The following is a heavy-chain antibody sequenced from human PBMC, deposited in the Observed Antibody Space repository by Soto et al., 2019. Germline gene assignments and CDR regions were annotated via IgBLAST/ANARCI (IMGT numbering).Heavy chain of an antibody. V-gene: IGHV4-59*01. J-gene: IGHJ6*02. CDR1: GGSISSYY. D-gene: IGHD2-2*01. CDR3: ARGGSTSLYYYYGLDV. Sequence: QVQLQESGPGLVKPSETLSLTCTVSGGSISSYYWSWIRQPPGKGLEWIGYLYNSGSTNYNPSLKSRVSISVDPSKNQFALRLSSVTAADTAVYYCARGGSTSLYYYYGLDVWGQGTTVTVSS. CDR2: LYNSGST.